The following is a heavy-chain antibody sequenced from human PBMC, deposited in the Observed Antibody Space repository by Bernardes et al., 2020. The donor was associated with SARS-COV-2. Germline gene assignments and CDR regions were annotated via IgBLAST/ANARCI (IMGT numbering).Heavy chain of an antibody. Sequence: GESLKISCKASGYDFTTYWISWVRQVPGKGLEWMGRIDPRDSYTDYSPSFQGHVTISVDKSVTSAYLQWRSLRASDTANYYCARQIPLGGFPVAGLNWYDPWGQGTLVTVSS. CDR1: GYDFTTYW. J-gene: IGHJ5*02. D-gene: IGHD6-19*01. V-gene: IGHV5-10-1*01. CDR3: ARQIPLGGFPVAGLNWYDP. CDR2: IDPRDSYT.